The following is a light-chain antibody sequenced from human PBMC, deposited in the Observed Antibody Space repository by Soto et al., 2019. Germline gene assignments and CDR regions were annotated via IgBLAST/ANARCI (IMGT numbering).Light chain of an antibody. Sequence: EIVLTQSPGSLSLSPGERATLSCRASQSGDSSFFAWYQQKPGQAPRLLIYGASNRATGIPDRFSGSGSGTDFPITISRLEPEDSAVYSCTQYVISVPFGQGTKVEIK. J-gene: IGKJ1*01. CDR1: QSGDSSF. V-gene: IGKV3-20*01. CDR2: GAS. CDR3: TQYVISVP.